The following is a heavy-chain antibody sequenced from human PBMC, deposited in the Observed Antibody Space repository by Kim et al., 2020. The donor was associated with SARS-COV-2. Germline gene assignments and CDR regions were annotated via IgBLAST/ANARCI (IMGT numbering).Heavy chain of an antibody. Sequence: GASLKISCKGSGYSFTSYWISWVRQMPGKGLEWMGRIDPSDSYTNYSPSFQGHVTISADKSISTAYLQWSSLKASDTAMYYCARHLYALWNWDYWGQGTLVTVSS. J-gene: IGHJ4*02. CDR3: ARHLYALWNWDY. V-gene: IGHV5-10-1*01. D-gene: IGHD1-7*01. CDR2: IDPSDSYT. CDR1: GYSFTSYW.